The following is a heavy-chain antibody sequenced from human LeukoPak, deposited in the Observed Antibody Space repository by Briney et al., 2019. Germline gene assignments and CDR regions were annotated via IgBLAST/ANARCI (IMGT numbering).Heavy chain of an antibody. V-gene: IGHV4-31*03. CDR3: ARERRNPVGYYGLDV. CDR2: ISYSGST. Sequence: SQTLSLTCNVSGGSISSGGSYWSWIRQHPGRGLERIGYISYSGSTYYNPPLKSRVTISVDTSKNQFSLKLSSVTAADTAVYYCARERRNPVGYYGLDVWGQGTTVTVSS. J-gene: IGHJ6*02. CDR1: GGSISSGGSY. D-gene: IGHD2/OR15-2a*01.